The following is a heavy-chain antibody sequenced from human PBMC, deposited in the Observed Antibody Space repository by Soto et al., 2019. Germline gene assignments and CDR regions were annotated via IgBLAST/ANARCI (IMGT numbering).Heavy chain of an antibody. Sequence: TLSLTCAVSGGSINSSNWWSWVRQPPGKGLEWIGEIYHSGSTKYNPSLKSRVTISVDKCKNQFSLKLSSVTAADTAVYFCARQRLLRLQPDFDSWGQGTLVTASS. D-gene: IGHD2-21*02. CDR3: ARQRLLRLQPDFDS. V-gene: IGHV4-4*01. CDR2: IYHSGST. J-gene: IGHJ4*02. CDR1: GGSINSSNW.